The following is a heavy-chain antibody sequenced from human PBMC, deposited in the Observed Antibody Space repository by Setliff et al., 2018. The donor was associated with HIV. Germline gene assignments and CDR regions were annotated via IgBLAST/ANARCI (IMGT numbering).Heavy chain of an antibody. Sequence: LSLTCTVSGGPITTSTFYWGWIRQPPGKGLEWIGSIYYSGSTYYNPSLKSRLTITQHTSKNHFSLSLSSVTSADTAVYYFARQFWMLTTLYFDSLGPGTLVTVSS. CDR3: ARQFWMLTTLYFDS. V-gene: IGHV4-39*01. J-gene: IGHJ4*02. CDR2: IYYSGST. D-gene: IGHD3-16*01. CDR1: GGPITTSTFY.